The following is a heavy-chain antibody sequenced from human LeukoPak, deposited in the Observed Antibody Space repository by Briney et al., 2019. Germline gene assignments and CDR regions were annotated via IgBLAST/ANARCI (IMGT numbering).Heavy chain of an antibody. J-gene: IGHJ6*02. CDR2: FDPEDGET. CDR3: ATAPLIVVVVAATSYGMDV. D-gene: IGHD2-15*01. CDR1: GYTLTELS. V-gene: IGHV1-24*01. Sequence: ASVKVSCKVSGYTLTELSMHWVRQAPGKGLEWMGGFDPEDGETIYAQKFQGRVTMTEDTSTDTAYMELSSLRSEGTAVYYCATAPLIVVVVAATSYGMDVWGQGTTVTVSS.